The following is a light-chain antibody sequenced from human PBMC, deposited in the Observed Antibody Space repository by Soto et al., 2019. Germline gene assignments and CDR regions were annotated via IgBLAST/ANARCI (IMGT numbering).Light chain of an antibody. CDR2: KAS. V-gene: IGKV1-5*03. J-gene: IGKJ1*01. CDR1: QSISTY. CDR3: QQYDSYSPT. Sequence: DIQMTQSPSALSESIGDRVTITCRASQSISTYLAWFQQKPGKAPKLLIYKASSLQSGVPSRFSGSGSGTEFTLTISSLQPDDSATYYFQQYDSYSPTFGQGTKVEIK.